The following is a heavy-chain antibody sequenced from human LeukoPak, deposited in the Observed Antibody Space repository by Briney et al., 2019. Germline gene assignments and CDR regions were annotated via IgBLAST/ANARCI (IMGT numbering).Heavy chain of an antibody. CDR1: GGSISSYY. D-gene: IGHD3-22*01. J-gene: IGHJ3*02. CDR3: ARVRDYYDSSGYWEIAFDI. Sequence: SETLSLTCTVSGGSISSYYWSWIRQPPGKGLEWIGYIYYSGSTNYNPSLKSRVTISVDTSKNQFSLKLSSVTAADAAVYYCARVRDYYDSSGYWEIAFDIWGQGTMVTVSS. V-gene: IGHV4-59*01. CDR2: IYYSGST.